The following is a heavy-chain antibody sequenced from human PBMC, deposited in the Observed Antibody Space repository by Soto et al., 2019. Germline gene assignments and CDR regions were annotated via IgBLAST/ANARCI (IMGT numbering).Heavy chain of an antibody. CDR2: MSYDGSNK. CDR1: GFTFSSYA. CDR3: ARDWWSY. J-gene: IGHJ1*01. D-gene: IGHD2-15*01. V-gene: IGHV3-30-3*01. Sequence: QVQLVESGGGVVQPGRSLRLSCAASGFTFSSYAMHWVRRAPGKGLEWMAVMSYDGSNKYYADSVQGRFTISRDNSKNTLYLQMTSLRPDHTALYYCARDWWSYWCQVTLVILSS.